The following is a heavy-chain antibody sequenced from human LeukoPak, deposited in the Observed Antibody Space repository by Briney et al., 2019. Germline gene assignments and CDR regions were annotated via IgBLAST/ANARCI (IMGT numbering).Heavy chain of an antibody. Sequence: PGGSLRLSCAASGFTFSSYGMHWVRQAPGKGLEWVAFIRYDGSNKYYADSVKGRFTVSRDNAKNSLDLQMNSLRSEDTAVYYCVRDRGILFYFDYWGQGTLVTVSS. V-gene: IGHV3-30*02. D-gene: IGHD3-3*01. CDR1: GFTFSSYG. J-gene: IGHJ4*02. CDR3: VRDRGILFYFDY. CDR2: IRYDGSNK.